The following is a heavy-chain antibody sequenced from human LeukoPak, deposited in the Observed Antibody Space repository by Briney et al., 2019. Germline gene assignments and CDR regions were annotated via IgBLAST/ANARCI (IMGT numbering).Heavy chain of an antibody. V-gene: IGHV3-30*07. D-gene: IGHD3-22*01. CDR3: ARDLASSGYPTDY. J-gene: IGHJ4*02. Sequence: PGGSLRLSCAASGFTFSSYAMHWVRQAPGKGLEWMAAMSYDGGNKYYADSVKGRFTISRDNSKNTLYLQMNSLRAEDTAVYYCARDLASSGYPTDYWGQGTLVTVSS. CDR1: GFTFSSYA. CDR2: MSYDGGNK.